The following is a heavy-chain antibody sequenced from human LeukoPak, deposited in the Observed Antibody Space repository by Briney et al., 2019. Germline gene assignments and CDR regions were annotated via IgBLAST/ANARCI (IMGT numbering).Heavy chain of an antibody. CDR1: GFTFSSYA. V-gene: IGHV3-30-3*01. CDR2: ISYDGSNK. Sequence: GRSLRLSCAASGFTFSSYAMHWVRQAPGKGLEWVAVISYDGSNKYYADSMKGRFTISRDNSKNTLYLQMNSLRAEDTAVYYCARDRGVRGVIDYWGQGTLVTVSS. CDR3: ARDRGVRGVIDY. D-gene: IGHD3-10*01. J-gene: IGHJ4*02.